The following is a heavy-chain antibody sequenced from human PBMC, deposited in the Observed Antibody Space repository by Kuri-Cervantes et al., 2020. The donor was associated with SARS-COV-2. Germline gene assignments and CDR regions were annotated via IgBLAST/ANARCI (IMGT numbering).Heavy chain of an antibody. CDR2: IDWDDDK. CDR1: GFSLTTNGMC. Sequence: SGPTLVKPTQTLTLTCTFSGFSLTTNGMCVAWIRQPPGKALEWLARIDWDDDKYYKTSLNTRLSISKDTSKDQVVLTMTNMDPVDTATHYCVRIRAATVIADYWGQGTLVTVSS. CDR3: VRIRAATVIADY. D-gene: IGHD4-11*01. J-gene: IGHJ4*02. V-gene: IGHV2-70*11.